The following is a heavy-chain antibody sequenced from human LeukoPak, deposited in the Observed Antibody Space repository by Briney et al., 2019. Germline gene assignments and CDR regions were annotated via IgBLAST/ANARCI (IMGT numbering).Heavy chain of an antibody. J-gene: IGHJ5*02. CDR1: GYTFTGYY. V-gene: IGHV1-2*02. D-gene: IGHD2-2*01. Sequence: GASVKVSCQASGYTFTGYYMHWVRQAPGQGLEWMGWINPNSGGTNYAQKLQGRVTMTRDTSISTAYMELSRLRSDDTAVYYCARDLVPFRYWFDPWGQGTLVTVSS. CDR2: INPNSGGT. CDR3: ARDLVPFRYWFDP.